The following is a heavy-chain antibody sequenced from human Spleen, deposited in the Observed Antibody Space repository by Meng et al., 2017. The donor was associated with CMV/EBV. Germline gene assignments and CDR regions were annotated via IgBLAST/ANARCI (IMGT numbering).Heavy chain of an antibody. J-gene: IGHJ4*02. Sequence: GGSLRLSCQGSGYTFTNYWIGWVRQMPGKGLEWMGIIYPGDPDTRYSPSFQGQVTISVDRSISTAYLQWSSLKASDTAMYYCARIGGYCSTSTCSQIDYWGQGTLVTVSS. CDR2: IYPGDPDT. CDR1: GYTFTNYW. CDR3: ARIGGYCSTSTCSQIDY. V-gene: IGHV5-51*01. D-gene: IGHD2-15*01.